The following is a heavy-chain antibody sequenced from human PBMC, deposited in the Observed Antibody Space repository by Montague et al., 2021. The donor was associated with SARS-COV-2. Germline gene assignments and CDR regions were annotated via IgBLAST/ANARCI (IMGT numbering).Heavy chain of an antibody. V-gene: IGHV3-48*02. D-gene: IGHD2-15*01. Sequence: SLRLSCAASGFSFSSYSMNWVRQAPGKGLEWVSSISSSGDNIYQADSVKGRFTISRDNAKNSLYLQMNSLRDEDTAVYYCVREGLAGKWYDFDYWGQGTLVTVSS. CDR1: GFSFSSYS. CDR3: VREGLAGKWYDFDY. CDR2: ISSSGDNI. J-gene: IGHJ4*02.